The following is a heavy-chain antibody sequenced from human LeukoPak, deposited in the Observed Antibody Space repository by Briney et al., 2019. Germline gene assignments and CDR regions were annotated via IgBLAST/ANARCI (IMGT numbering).Heavy chain of an antibody. D-gene: IGHD1-1*01. CDR3: ARDRRYASFDN. Sequence: GGSLRLSCAASGFTFSSYAMSWVRQAPGKGLEWVSAISGSYISTYYADSVKGRFTISRDNSKNTLYLQMNSLRADDTALYYCARDRRYASFDNWGQGTLVTVSS. V-gene: IGHV3-23*01. CDR2: ISGSYIST. CDR1: GFTFSSYA. J-gene: IGHJ4*02.